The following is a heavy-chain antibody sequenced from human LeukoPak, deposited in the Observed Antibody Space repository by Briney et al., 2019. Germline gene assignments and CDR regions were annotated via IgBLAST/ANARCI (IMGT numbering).Heavy chain of an antibody. V-gene: IGHV3-15*07. J-gene: IGHJ4*02. CDR1: GFTFSNAW. Sequence: GGSLRLSCAASGFTFSNAWMNWVRQAPGKGLEWVGRIKSKTDGGTTGYAAPVKGRFTISRDDSKNTLYLQMNSLKTEDTAVYYCTGSSGYSEQDYWGQGTLVTVSS. CDR2: IKSKTDGGTT. CDR3: TGSSGYSEQDY. D-gene: IGHD3-22*01.